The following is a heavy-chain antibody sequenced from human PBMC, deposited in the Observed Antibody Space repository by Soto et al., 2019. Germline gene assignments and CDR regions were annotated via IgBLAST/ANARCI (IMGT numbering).Heavy chain of an antibody. J-gene: IGHJ4*02. V-gene: IGHV3-30-3*01. D-gene: IGHD2-2*01. CDR3: APDRRIVPADQLDY. CDR1: GFTFSNYA. Sequence: GGSLRLSCAASGFTFSNYAMHWVRQAPGKGLEWVAVISYDGSNKYYADSVKGRFTISRDNSKNTLYLQMNNLRAEDTAVYYCAPDRRIVPADQLDYWGQGTLVTVSS. CDR2: ISYDGSNK.